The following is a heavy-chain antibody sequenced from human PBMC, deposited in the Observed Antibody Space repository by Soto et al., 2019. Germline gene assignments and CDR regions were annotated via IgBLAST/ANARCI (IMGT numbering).Heavy chain of an antibody. CDR2: TYYRSQWYQ. J-gene: IGHJ4*02. V-gene: IGHV6-1*01. CDR1: GDSVSSNSAT. Sequence: PSQTLSLTCGISGDSVSSNSATWNCIRQSPSRGLEWLGRTYYRSQWYQDYADPVKGRITINADTSKNQFSLQLNSVTPEDTAVYYCVKDPGGYWGQGTLVTVSS. CDR3: VKDPGGY.